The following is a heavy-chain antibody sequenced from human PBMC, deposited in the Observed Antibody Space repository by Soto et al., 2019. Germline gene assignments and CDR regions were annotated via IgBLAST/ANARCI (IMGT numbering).Heavy chain of an antibody. D-gene: IGHD6-19*01. Sequence: EVQLVESGGGLVKPGGSLRLSCAASGFTFSSYSMNWVRQAPGKGLEWVSSISSSSSYIYYADSVKGRFTISRDNAKNSLYLQMNSLRAEDTAVYYCARVQAGYSRGWYVGFDPWGQGTLVTVSS. CDR1: GFTFSSYS. CDR3: ARVQAGYSRGWYVGFDP. V-gene: IGHV3-21*01. CDR2: ISSSSSYI. J-gene: IGHJ5*02.